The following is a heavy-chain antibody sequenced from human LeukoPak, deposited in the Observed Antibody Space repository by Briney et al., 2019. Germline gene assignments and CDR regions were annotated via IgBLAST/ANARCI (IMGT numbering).Heavy chain of an antibody. CDR3: ARDEQQLVRPFDY. CDR1: GDSVSSNSAA. CDR2: TYYRSKWNN. Sequence: SQTLSLTCAISGDSVSSNSAAWNWIRQSPSRGLEWLGRTYYRSKWNNDYAASVKSRITINPDTTKNQFSLQLNSVTPEDTAVYYCARDEQQLVRPFDYWGQGTLVTVSS. J-gene: IGHJ4*02. V-gene: IGHV6-1*01. D-gene: IGHD6-13*01.